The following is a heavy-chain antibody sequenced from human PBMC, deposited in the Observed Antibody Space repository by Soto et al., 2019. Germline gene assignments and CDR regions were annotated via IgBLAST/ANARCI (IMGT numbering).Heavy chain of an antibody. CDR1: GYTFTSYD. D-gene: IGHD6-13*01. CDR3: AREHSSSWRFDY. J-gene: IGHJ4*02. CDR2: MNPDSGNT. Sequence: QVQLVQSGAEVKKPGASVKVSCKASGYTFTSYDINWVRQAPGQGLEWMGWMNPDSGNTGYAQKFQGRVTMTRNTSISTAYMELSSLRSEYTAVYYCAREHSSSWRFDYWGQGNLVTVSS. V-gene: IGHV1-8*01.